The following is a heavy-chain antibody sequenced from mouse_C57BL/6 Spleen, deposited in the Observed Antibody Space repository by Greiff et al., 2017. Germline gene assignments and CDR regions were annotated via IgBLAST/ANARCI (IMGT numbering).Heavy chain of an antibody. D-gene: IGHD2-5*01. V-gene: IGHV1-61*01. Sequence: QVQLQQPGAELVRPGSSVKLSCKASGYTFTSYWMDWVKQRPGQGLEWIGNIYPSDSETHYNQKFKDKATLTVDKSSSTAYMQLSSRTSEDSAVYYCERVYSNYVDYWGQGTTLTVSS. CDR2: IYPSDSET. J-gene: IGHJ2*01. CDR1: GYTFTSYW. CDR3: ERVYSNYVDY.